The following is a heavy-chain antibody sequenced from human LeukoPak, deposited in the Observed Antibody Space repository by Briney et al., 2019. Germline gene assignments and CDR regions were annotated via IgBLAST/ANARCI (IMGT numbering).Heavy chain of an antibody. CDR2: IWYDGSNK. D-gene: IGHD6-13*01. CDR1: GFTFSSYG. V-gene: IGHV3-33*01. Sequence: PGGSLRLSCAASGFTFSSYGMHWVRQAPGKGLEWVAVIWYDGSNKYYADSVKGRFTISRDNSKNTLYLQMNSLRAEDTAVYYCARDSSSWVYYYYYYGMDVWSQGTTVTVSS. CDR3: ARDSSSWVYYYYYYGMDV. J-gene: IGHJ6*02.